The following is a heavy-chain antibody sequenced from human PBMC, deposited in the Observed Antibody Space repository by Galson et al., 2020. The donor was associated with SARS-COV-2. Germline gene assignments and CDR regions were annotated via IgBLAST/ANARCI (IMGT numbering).Heavy chain of an antibody. D-gene: IGHD3-10*01. CDR2: ISGSGGST. CDR3: AKDLNLYFGWRIGFDY. J-gene: IGHJ4*02. CDR1: GFTFSSYA. Sequence: GESLKISCAASGFTFSSYAMSWVRQAPGKGLEWVSAISGSGGSTYYADSVKGRFTISRDNSKNTLYLQMNSLRAEDTAVYYCAKDLNLYFGWRIGFDYWGQGTLVTVSS. V-gene: IGHV3-23*01.